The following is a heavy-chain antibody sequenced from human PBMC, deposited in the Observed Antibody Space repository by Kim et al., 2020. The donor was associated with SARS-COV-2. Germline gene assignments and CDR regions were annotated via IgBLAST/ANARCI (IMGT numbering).Heavy chain of an antibody. J-gene: IGHJ3*02. Sequence: FSSYSITWARPAPGKRLEWFSSISSSSSYIYYADSVKGRFTISRDNAKNSLYLQMNSLRAEDTAVYYCARDKELGGYPSSFDIWGQGTMV. V-gene: IGHV3-21*01. CDR2: ISSSSSYI. D-gene: IGHD3-22*01. CDR3: ARDKELGGYPSSFDI. CDR1: FSSYS.